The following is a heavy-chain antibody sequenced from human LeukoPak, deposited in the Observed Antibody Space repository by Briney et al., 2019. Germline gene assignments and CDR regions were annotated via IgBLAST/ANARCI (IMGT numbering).Heavy chain of an antibody. V-gene: IGHV4-59*01. CDR1: GGFISSYY. D-gene: IGHD6-13*01. CDR2: IYYSGST. CDR3: ARYIAAAGTGYFQH. Sequence: SETLSLTCTVSGGFISSYYWSWIRQPPGKGLEWIGYIYYSGSTNYNPSLKSRATISVNTSKNQFSLKLSSVTAADTAVYYCARYIAAAGTGYFQHWGQGTLVTVSS. J-gene: IGHJ1*01.